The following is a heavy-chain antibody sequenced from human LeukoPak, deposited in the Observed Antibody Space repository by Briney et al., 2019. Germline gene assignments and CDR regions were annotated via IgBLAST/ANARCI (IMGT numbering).Heavy chain of an antibody. J-gene: IGHJ4*02. CDR1: GYTFTSYY. V-gene: IGHV1-46*01. CDR3: AREPKDIVVVPAAIDY. Sequence: GASVKVSCKASGYTFTSYYMHWVRQAPGQGLEWMGIINPSGGSTSYAQKFQGRVTMTRDTSTSTVYMELSSLRSEDTAVYYCAREPKDIVVVPAAIDYWGQGTLVTVSS. D-gene: IGHD2-2*02. CDR2: INPSGGST.